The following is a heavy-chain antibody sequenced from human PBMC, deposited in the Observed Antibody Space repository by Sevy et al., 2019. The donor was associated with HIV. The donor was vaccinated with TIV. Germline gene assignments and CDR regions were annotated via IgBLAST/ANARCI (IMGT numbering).Heavy chain of an antibody. D-gene: IGHD3-3*01. J-gene: IGHJ4*01. V-gene: IGHV3-21*04. Sequence: GGSLRLSCAASGFNFRTYSMNWVRQAPGKGLEWLXSISDDSRYIYYSDSVKGRFTISRANAKNLLFLQMNNLRVEDTAIYYCARDFTIXGVVSGXDXXGXGNLVTVSS. CDR2: ISDDSRYI. CDR3: ARDFTIXGVVSGXDX. CDR1: GFNFRTYS.